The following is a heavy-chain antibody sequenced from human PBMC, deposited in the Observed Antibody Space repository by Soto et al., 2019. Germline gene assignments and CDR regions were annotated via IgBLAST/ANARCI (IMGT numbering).Heavy chain of an antibody. D-gene: IGHD3-22*01. V-gene: IGHV3-23*01. CDR3: AKGTQYYDSSGPFGY. CDR2: ISGSGGST. Sequence: PGGSLRLSCAASGFTFSSYAMSWVRQAPGKGLEWVSAISGSGGSTYYADSVKGRFTISRDNSKNTLYLQMNSLRAEDTAVYYCAKGTQYYDSSGPFGYWGQGTLVTVSS. CDR1: GFTFSSYA. J-gene: IGHJ4*02.